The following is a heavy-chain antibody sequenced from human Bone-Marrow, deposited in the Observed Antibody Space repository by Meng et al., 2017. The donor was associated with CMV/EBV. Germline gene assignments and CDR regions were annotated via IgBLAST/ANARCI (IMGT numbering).Heavy chain of an antibody. V-gene: IGHV1-2*02. CDR3: ARDRIAAAAEYYYYGMDV. Sequence: ASVKVSCKASGYTFTGYYMHWVRQAPGQGLEWMGWINPNSGGTNYAQKFQGRVTMTRDTSISTAYMELSRLRSDDTAVYYCARDRIAAAAEYYYYGMDVWGQGTTVTGSS. CDR1: GYTFTGYY. D-gene: IGHD6-13*01. CDR2: INPNSGGT. J-gene: IGHJ6*01.